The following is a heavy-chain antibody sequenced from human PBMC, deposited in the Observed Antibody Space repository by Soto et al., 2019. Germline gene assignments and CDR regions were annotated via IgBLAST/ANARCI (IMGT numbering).Heavy chain of an antibody. Sequence: GGSLRLSCAASGFTFSTYWMNWVRQAPGKGLEWVANIKQDGSEKYYVDSVKGRFAISRDNARDSLFLQMNNLRAEDTAVYYCVRDWSTFWGMDVWGQGTTVTVSS. CDR3: VRDWSTFWGMDV. V-gene: IGHV3-7*01. CDR1: GFTFSTYW. CDR2: IKQDGSEK. J-gene: IGHJ6*02.